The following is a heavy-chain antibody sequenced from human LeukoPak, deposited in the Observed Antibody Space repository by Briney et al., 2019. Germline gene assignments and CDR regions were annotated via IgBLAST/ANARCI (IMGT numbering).Heavy chain of an antibody. Sequence: GGSLRLSCAASGFTFSSYAMHWVRQAPGKGLEWVAVISYDGSNKYYADSVKGRFTISRDNSKNTLYLQMNSLRAEDTAVYYCARDGTQQLVGVRAFDIWGQGTMVTVSS. CDR2: ISYDGSNK. CDR1: GFTFSSYA. J-gene: IGHJ3*02. CDR3: ARDGTQQLVGVRAFDI. D-gene: IGHD6-13*01. V-gene: IGHV3-30-3*01.